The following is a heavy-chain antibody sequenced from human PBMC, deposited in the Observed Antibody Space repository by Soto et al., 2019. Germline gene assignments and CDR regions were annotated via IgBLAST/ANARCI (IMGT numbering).Heavy chain of an antibody. CDR3: ANLGGVEMATVSGERQFDY. Sequence: GGSLRLSCGASGFTLSSYAFNWVRQAPGKGLEWVSSSSSSSSHRNYVDSVKGRFIISRDNAKNSLYLQMNSLRAEDTAVYYCANLGGVEMATVSGERQFDYWGQGT. CDR2: SSSSSSHR. D-gene: IGHD1-1*01. CDR1: GFTLSSYA. V-gene: IGHV3-21*01. J-gene: IGHJ4*02.